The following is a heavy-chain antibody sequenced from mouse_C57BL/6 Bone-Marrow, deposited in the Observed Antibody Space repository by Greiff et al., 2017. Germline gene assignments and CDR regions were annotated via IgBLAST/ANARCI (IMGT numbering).Heavy chain of an antibody. CDR2: INPSTGGT. Sequence: VQLQQSGPELVKPGASVKISCKASGYSFTGYYMNWVKQSPEKSLEWIGEINPSTGGTTYNQKFTAKATLTVDKSSSTAYMQLKSLTSEDSAVYYCARRGWLPPYYFDYWGQGTTLTVSS. CDR3: ARRGWLPPYYFDY. J-gene: IGHJ2*01. CDR1: GYSFTGYY. D-gene: IGHD2-3*01. V-gene: IGHV1-42*01.